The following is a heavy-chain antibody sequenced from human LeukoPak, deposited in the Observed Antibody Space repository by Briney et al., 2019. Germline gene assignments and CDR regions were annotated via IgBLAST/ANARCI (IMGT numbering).Heavy chain of an antibody. V-gene: IGHV7-4-1*02. CDR3: ARDRAITMVRGVEWFDP. CDR1: GYTFTSYA. J-gene: IGHJ5*02. Sequence: GASVKVSCKASGYTFTSYAMNWVRQAPGQGLEWMGWINTNTGNPTYAQGFTGRFVFSLDTSVSTAYLQISSLKAEDTAVYYCARDRAITMVRGVEWFDPWGQGTLVTVSS. CDR2: INTNTGNP. D-gene: IGHD3-10*01.